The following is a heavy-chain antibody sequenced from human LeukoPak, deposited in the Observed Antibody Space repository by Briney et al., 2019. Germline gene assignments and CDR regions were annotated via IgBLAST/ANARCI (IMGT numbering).Heavy chain of an antibody. CDR1: GFTFSSYA. CDR2: ISGGGGST. CDR3: AKVGWNYYFDY. D-gene: IGHD1-7*01. Sequence: GGSLRLSCAASGFTFSSYAMSWVRQAPGKGLEWVSTISGGGGSTYYADSVKGRFTISRDNSKSTLYLQMNSLRAEDTAVYYCAKVGWNYYFDYWGQGTLVTVSS. J-gene: IGHJ4*02. V-gene: IGHV3-23*01.